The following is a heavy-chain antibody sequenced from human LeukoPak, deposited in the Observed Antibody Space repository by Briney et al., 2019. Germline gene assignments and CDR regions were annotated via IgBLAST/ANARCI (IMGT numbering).Heavy chain of an antibody. J-gene: IGHJ4*02. V-gene: IGHV3-21*01. CDR2: ISSSSSYI. CDR1: GFTFSSYS. D-gene: IGHD3-10*01. CDR3: ARGGSGSYYHLFDY. Sequence: GGSLRLSCAASGFTFSSYSMNWVRQAPGKGLEWVSSISSSSSYIYYADSVKGRFTISRDNAKNSLCLQMNSLRAEDTAVYYCARGGSGSYYHLFDYWGQGTLVTVSS.